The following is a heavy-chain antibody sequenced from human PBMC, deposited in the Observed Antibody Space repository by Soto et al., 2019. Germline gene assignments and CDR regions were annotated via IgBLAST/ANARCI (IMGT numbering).Heavy chain of an antibody. V-gene: IGHV4-31*02. D-gene: IGHD5-12*01. CDR2: IYYSGST. J-gene: IGHJ3*02. CDR3: ARARLRAVYAFDI. Sequence: WTWIRQRPGKGLEWIGYIYYSGSTYYSPSHKSRLSISLDTSKNQFSLRLSSVTAADTAMYYCARARLRAVYAFDIWGQGTMVTVSS.